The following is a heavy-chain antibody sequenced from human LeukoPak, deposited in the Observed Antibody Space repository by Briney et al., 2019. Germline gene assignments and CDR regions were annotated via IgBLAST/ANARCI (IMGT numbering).Heavy chain of an antibody. Sequence: GGSLRLSCAASGFTFSSYAMNWVRQAPGTGLQWVSYISSSESTIYYADSVKGRFTISRDNAKNSLYLQMNSLRDEDTGVYYCARAYCGGDCYSYFHHWGRGTLVTVSS. V-gene: IGHV3-48*02. CDR3: ARAYCGGDCYSYFHH. J-gene: IGHJ1*01. CDR2: ISSSESTI. CDR1: GFTFSSYA. D-gene: IGHD2-21*02.